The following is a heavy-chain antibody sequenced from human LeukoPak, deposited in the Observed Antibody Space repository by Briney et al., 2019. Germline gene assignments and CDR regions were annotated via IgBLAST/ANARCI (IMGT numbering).Heavy chain of an antibody. CDR3: ARGQRGYSSSWYDY. Sequence: SETLSLTCTVSGGSISSSSYYWSWIWQPPGKGLEWIGYIYYSGSTNYNPSLKSRVTISVDTSKNQFSLKLSSVTAADTAVYYCARGQRGYSSSWYDYWGQGTLVTVSS. J-gene: IGHJ4*02. D-gene: IGHD6-13*01. V-gene: IGHV4-61*01. CDR1: GGSISSSSYY. CDR2: IYYSGST.